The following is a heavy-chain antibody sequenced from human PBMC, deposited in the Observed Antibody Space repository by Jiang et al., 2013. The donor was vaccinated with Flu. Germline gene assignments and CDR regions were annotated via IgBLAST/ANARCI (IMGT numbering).Heavy chain of an antibody. CDR1: GYTFTSYY. D-gene: IGHD4-17*01. Sequence: GAEVKKPGASVKVSCKASGYTFTSYYMHWVRQAPGQGLEWMGIINPSGGSTSYAQKFQGRVTMTRDTSTSTAYMELRSLRSDDTAVYYCAREGYGDYLDYWGQGTLVTVSS. CDR2: INPSGGST. J-gene: IGHJ4*02. V-gene: IGHV1-46*01. CDR3: AREGYGDYLDY.